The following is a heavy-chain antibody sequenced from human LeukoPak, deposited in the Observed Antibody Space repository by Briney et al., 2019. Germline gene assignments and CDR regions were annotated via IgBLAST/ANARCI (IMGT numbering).Heavy chain of an antibody. V-gene: IGHV1-8*03. CDR2: MNPNSGNT. CDR3: ARGYSYGYAPY. CDR1: GYTFTGYY. D-gene: IGHD5-18*01. Sequence: GASVTVSCKASGYTFTGYYMHWVRQATGQGLEWMGWMNPNSGNTGYAQKFQGRVTITRNTSISTAYMELSSLRSEDTAVYYCARGYSYGYAPYWGQGTLVTVSS. J-gene: IGHJ4*02.